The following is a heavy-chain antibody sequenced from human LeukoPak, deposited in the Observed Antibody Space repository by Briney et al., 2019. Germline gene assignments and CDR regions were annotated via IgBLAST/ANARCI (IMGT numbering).Heavy chain of an antibody. Sequence: GGSLRHSCAASGFTFSSYSMNWVRQAPGKGLEWVSSISSSGSYIYYADSVKGRFTISRDNAKNSLYLQMNSLRAEDTAVYYCARDPSKTYYYDSSGYDWGQGTLVTVSS. CDR2: ISSSGSYI. CDR1: GFTFSSYS. V-gene: IGHV3-21*01. D-gene: IGHD3-22*01. CDR3: ARDPSKTYYYDSSGYD. J-gene: IGHJ4*02.